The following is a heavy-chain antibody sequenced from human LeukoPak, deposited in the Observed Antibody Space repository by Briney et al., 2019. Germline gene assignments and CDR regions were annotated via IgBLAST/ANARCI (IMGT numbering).Heavy chain of an antibody. CDR1: GFTFSSYS. J-gene: IGHJ4*02. CDR3: AKDLSGDYFSVY. CDR2: ISGSGGST. V-gene: IGHV3-23*01. D-gene: IGHD4-17*01. Sequence: GGSLRLSCAASGFTFSSYSMNWVRQAPGKGLEWVSAISGSGGSTYYADSVKGRFTISRDNSKNTLYLQMNSLRAGDTAAYYCAKDLSGDYFSVYWGQGTLVTVSS.